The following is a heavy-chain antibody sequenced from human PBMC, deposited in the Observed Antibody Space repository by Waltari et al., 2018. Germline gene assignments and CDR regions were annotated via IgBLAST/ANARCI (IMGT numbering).Heavy chain of an antibody. V-gene: IGHV3-30*01. J-gene: IGHJ4*02. CDR1: GFTFSSYA. D-gene: IGHD5-18*01. CDR2: ISYDGSNK. CDR3: ARDCGYSYGSQPGY. Sequence: QVQLVESGGGVVQPGRSLRLSCAASGFTFSSYAMHWVRQAPGKGLEWVAVISYDGSNKDYADSVKGRFTISRDNSKNTLYLQMNSLRAEDTAVYYCARDCGYSYGSQPGYWGQGTLVTVSS.